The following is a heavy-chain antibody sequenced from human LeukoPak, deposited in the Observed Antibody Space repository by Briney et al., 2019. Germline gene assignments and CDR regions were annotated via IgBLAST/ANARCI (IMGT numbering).Heavy chain of an antibody. Sequence: SETLSLTSTVSGGSISYSNSYWGWIRQPPGKGLEWIGNIYFSGSTYYKQSLKSRVTISVDTSKNQFSLKLRSVTAADTAVYYCAGASCGGGTCYDSRGWFDPWGQGTLVTVSS. D-gene: IGHD2-15*01. J-gene: IGHJ5*02. V-gene: IGHV4-39*07. CDR3: AGASCGGGTCYDSRGWFDP. CDR2: IYFSGST. CDR1: GGSISYSNSY.